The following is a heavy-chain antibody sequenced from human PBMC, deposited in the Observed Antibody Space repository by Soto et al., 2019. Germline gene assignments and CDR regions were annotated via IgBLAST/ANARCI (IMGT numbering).Heavy chain of an antibody. J-gene: IGHJ4*02. V-gene: IGHV5-10-1*01. CDR3: ARQIYDSDTGPNFQYYFDS. CDR1: GYSFAGYW. D-gene: IGHD3-22*01. CDR2: IDPSDSQT. Sequence: HGESLKISCKGSGYSFAGYWITWVRQKPGKGLEWMGRIDPSDSQTYYSPSFRGHVTISVTKSITTVFLPWSSLRASDTAMYYCARQIYDSDTGPNFQYYFDSWGQGTPVTVSS.